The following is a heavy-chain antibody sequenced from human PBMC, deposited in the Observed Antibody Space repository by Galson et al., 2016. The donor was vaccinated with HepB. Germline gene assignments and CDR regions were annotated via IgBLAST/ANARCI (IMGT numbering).Heavy chain of an antibody. CDR1: GGSITGGTYH. V-gene: IGHV4-31*11. CDR2: IFYSGYT. Sequence: TLSLTCALSGGSITGGTYHWTWVRQQPGKGLEWIGYIFYSGYTYSNPPLKSRVTISVDTSSNHFSLKLSSVTAADTAVYYCARKRGADYRHFTGAFDIWGQGTMVTVSS. D-gene: IGHD4-11*01. CDR3: ARKRGADYRHFTGAFDI. J-gene: IGHJ3*02.